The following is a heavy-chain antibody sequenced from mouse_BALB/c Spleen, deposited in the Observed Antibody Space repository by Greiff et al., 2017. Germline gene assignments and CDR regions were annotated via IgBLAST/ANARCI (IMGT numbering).Heavy chain of an antibody. CDR1: GYTFTNYW. CDR2: IYPGGDYT. J-gene: IGHJ3*01. V-gene: IGHV1-63*02. CDR3: AREADQRGFAY. Sequence: LVESGAELVRPGTSVKMSCKAAGYTFTNYWIGWVKQRPGHGLEWIGDIYPGGDYTNYNEKFKDKATLTADTSSSTAYMQLSTLTSEDSAIYYCAREADQRGFAYWGQGTLVTVSA.